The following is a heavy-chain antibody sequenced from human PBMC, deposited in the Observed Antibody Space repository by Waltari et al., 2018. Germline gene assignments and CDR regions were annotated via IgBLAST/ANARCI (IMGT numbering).Heavy chain of an antibody. D-gene: IGHD6-6*01. CDR1: GGSISSGSYY. CDR2: IYTSGST. J-gene: IGHJ4*02. V-gene: IGHV4-61*02. CDR3: ARDEYSSSI. Sequence: QVQLQESGPGLVKPSQPLSLTCTVSGGSISSGSYYWSWIRQPAGKGLEWIGRIYTSGSTNYNPSLKSRVTISVDTSKNQFSLKLSSVTAADTAVYYCARDEYSSSIWGQGTLVTVSS.